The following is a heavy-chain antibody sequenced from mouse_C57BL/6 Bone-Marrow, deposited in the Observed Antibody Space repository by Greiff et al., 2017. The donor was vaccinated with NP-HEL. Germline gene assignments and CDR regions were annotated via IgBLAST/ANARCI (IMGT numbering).Heavy chain of an antibody. Sequence: EVQLQESGPGLVKPSQSLSLTCSVTGYSITSGYYWNWIRQFPGNKLEWMGYISYDGSNNYNPSLKNRISITRDTSKNQFFLKLNSVTTEDTATYYCARDGYSLDYWGQGTTLTVSS. V-gene: IGHV3-6*01. D-gene: IGHD2-14*01. CDR3: ARDGYSLDY. J-gene: IGHJ2*01. CDR2: ISYDGSN. CDR1: GYSITSGYY.